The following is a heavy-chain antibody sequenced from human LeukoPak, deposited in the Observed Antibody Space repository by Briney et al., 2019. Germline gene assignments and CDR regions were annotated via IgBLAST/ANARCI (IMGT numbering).Heavy chain of an antibody. V-gene: IGHV3-33*06. Sequence: GGSLRLSCAASGFTFSSYGMHWFRQAPGKGLEWVAVIWYDGSHKYYADSVKGRFTISRDNSKNTLYFQMNSLRAEDTAVYYCAKDRNDFWSGFQYYFDSWGQGTLVTVSS. CDR1: GFTFSSYG. J-gene: IGHJ4*02. CDR3: AKDRNDFWSGFQYYFDS. D-gene: IGHD3-3*01. CDR2: IWYDGSHK.